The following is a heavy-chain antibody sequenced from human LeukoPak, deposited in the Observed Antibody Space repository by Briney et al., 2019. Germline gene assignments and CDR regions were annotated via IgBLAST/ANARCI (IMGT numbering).Heavy chain of an antibody. J-gene: IGHJ3*02. D-gene: IGHD1-14*01. CDR3: ARREMITHNAFDI. CDR1: ANTFSDYW. Sequence: GASLKISCQGSANTFSDYWIGCVRQMPGKGLGWMGVIYPDDSQTTYSPSFERQVTISADKSINTAYLQWNSLKATDTAMYYCARREMITHNAFDIWGQGTMVTVSA. V-gene: IGHV5-51*01. CDR2: IYPDDSQT.